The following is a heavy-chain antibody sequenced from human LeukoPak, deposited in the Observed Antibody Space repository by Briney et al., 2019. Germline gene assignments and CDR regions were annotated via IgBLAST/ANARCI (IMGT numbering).Heavy chain of an antibody. Sequence: GASVKVSCKASGGTFSSYAISWVRQAPGQGLEWMGGIIPIFGTANYAQKFQGRVTITRDTSASTAYMELSSLRSEDTAVYYCARSSGWYNFDYWGQGTLVTVSS. CDR2: IIPIFGTA. J-gene: IGHJ4*02. V-gene: IGHV1-69*05. D-gene: IGHD6-19*01. CDR1: GGTFSSYA. CDR3: ARSSGWYNFDY.